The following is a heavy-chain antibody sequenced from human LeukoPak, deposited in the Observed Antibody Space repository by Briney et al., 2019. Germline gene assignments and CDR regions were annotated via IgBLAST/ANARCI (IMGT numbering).Heavy chain of an antibody. CDR3: ARGSTHLCSGGSCRPRNYFDY. CDR2: ISSGSSYI. Sequence: GGSLRLSCAASGFTFSTYSMTWVRQAPGKGLEWVSFISSGSSYIYYADSLKGRFTISRDNAQNSLYLQMNSLRAEDTAVYYCARGSTHLCSGGSCRPRNYFDYWGQGTLVTVSS. CDR1: GFTFSTYS. V-gene: IGHV3-21*01. J-gene: IGHJ4*02. D-gene: IGHD2-15*01.